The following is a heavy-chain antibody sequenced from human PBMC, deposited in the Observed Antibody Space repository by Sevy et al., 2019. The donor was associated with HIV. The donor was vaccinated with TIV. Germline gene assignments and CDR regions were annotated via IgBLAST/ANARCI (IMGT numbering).Heavy chain of an antibody. V-gene: IGHV5-51*01. Sequence: GESLKISCKASGYSFNTYWIGWVRQIPGKGLEWMGIVFPADSDTRYSPSFQGRVTISADKSITTAYLQWSSLRASDTAMYYCARQGLSCSDGNCYARYYFDSWGQGTLVTVSS. D-gene: IGHD2-2*01. CDR1: GYSFNTYW. CDR2: VFPADSDT. J-gene: IGHJ4*02. CDR3: ARQGLSCSDGNCYARYYFDS.